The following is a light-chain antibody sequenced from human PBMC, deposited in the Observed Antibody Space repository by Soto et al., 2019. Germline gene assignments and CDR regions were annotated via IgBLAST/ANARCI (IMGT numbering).Light chain of an antibody. CDR1: SSNIGAGYD. CDR2: GNS. Sequence: QSVLTQPPSVSGAPGQRVTISCTGSSSNIGAGYDVHWYQQLPGTAPKLLTYGNSNRPSGVPDRFSGSKSGTSASLAITGLLPEDEADYYCQSYDSSLSGWVFGGGTKLTVL. J-gene: IGLJ3*02. V-gene: IGLV1-40*01. CDR3: QSYDSSLSGWV.